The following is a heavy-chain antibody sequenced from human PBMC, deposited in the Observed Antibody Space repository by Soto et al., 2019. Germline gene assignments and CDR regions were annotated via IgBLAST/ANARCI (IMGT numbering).Heavy chain of an antibody. CDR3: AKVLSPFTMIVGPFDY. J-gene: IGHJ4*02. Sequence: GGSLRLSCAASGFTFSSYAMSWVRQAPGKGLEWVSGISGPGGSTYYADSVKGRFTISRDNSKNTLYLQMNSLRAEDTAVYYCAKVLSPFTMIVGPFDYWGQGTLVTVSS. V-gene: IGHV3-23*01. D-gene: IGHD3-22*01. CDR2: ISGPGGST. CDR1: GFTFSSYA.